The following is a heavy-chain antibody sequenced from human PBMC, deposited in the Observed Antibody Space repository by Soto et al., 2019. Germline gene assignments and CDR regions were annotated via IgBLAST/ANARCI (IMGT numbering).Heavy chain of an antibody. CDR1: GYAFTSYG. J-gene: IGHJ3*02. CDR3: ARRPIAVAGTIVRGAFDI. CDR2: ISAYNGNT. V-gene: IGHV1-18*01. D-gene: IGHD6-19*01. Sequence: ASVKVSCKASGYAFTSYGISWGRQAPGQGLEWMGWISAYNGNTNYAQKLQGRVTMTTDTSTSTAYMELRSLRSDDTAVYYCARRPIAVAGTIVRGAFDIWGQGTMVTVSS.